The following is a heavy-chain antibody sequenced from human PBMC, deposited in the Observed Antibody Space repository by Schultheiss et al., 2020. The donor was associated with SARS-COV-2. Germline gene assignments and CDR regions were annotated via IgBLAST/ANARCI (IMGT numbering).Heavy chain of an antibody. Sequence: GESLKISCAASGFTFSSYEMNWVRQAPGKGLEWVAVIWYDGSNKYYADSVKGRFTISRDNSKNTLYLQMNSLRAEDTAVYYCAKDYSLYSYGSRYGMDVWGQGTTVTVSS. V-gene: IGHV3-30*02. CDR1: GFTFSSYE. J-gene: IGHJ6*02. CDR2: IWYDGSNK. CDR3: AKDYSLYSYGSRYGMDV. D-gene: IGHD5-18*01.